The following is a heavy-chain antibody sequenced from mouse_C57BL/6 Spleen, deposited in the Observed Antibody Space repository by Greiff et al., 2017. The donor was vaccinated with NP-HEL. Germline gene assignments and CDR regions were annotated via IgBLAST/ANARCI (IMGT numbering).Heavy chain of an antibody. CDR1: GYSITSGYY. J-gene: IGHJ4*01. V-gene: IGHV3-6*01. Sequence: DVKLQESGPGLVKPSQSLSLTCSVTGYSITSGYYWNWIRQFPGNKLEWMGYISYDGSNNYNPSLKNRISITRDTSKNQFCLKLNSVTTEDTATYYCARRDYYGSSYAMDYWGQGTSVTVSS. CDR2: ISYDGSN. D-gene: IGHD1-1*01. CDR3: ARRDYYGSSYAMDY.